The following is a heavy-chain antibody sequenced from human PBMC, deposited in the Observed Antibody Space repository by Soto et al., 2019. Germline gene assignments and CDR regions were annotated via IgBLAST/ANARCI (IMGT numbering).Heavy chain of an antibody. CDR1: GYTLTELS. V-gene: IGHV1-24*01. CDR3: ATDLWERYRLFDS. J-gene: IGHJ4*02. CDR2: FDPEDGET. Sequence: KALWASVKVSCKVSGYTLTELSMHWVRQAPGKGLEWIGGFDPEDGETIYAQKFQGRVTMTEDTSTDTVYMELSSLRSEDTDVYYCATDLWERYRLFDSWGQG. D-gene: IGHD1-26*01.